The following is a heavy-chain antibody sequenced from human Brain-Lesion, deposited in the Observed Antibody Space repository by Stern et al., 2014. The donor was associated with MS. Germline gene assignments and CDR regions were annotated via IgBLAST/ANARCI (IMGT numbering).Heavy chain of an antibody. Sequence: VQLVESGPGLVKPSQTLSLSCTVSGGSISSGGYYWSWIRQPAGKGLEWIGRIFNSGSTRYNPSLKSRGTLLNEHSENPFSLRLTPMTAADTAVYYCARGRVVPGFQYYATDVWGQGTTVIVSS. J-gene: IGHJ6*02. CDR1: GGSISSGGYY. CDR3: ARGRVVPGFQYYATDV. V-gene: IGHV4-61*02. D-gene: IGHD2-2*01. CDR2: IFNSGST.